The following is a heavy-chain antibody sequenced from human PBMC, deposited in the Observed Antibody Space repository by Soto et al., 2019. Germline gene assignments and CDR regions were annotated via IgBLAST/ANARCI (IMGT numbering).Heavy chain of an antibody. D-gene: IGHD2-2*01. J-gene: IGHJ3*01. CDR2: MTSSGSNT. CDR3: AKPCRGGPTHAFDV. CDR1: GFTFSNFA. Sequence: EVQLLESGGGLVQPGGSLRLSCAASGFTFSNFAMSWVRQAPGRGLEWVSAMTSSGSNTFYIDSVKGRFTISRDNSKNTLYLQMNSLRAEDTALYYCAKPCRGGPTHAFDVWGQGTMVTVSS. V-gene: IGHV3-23*01.